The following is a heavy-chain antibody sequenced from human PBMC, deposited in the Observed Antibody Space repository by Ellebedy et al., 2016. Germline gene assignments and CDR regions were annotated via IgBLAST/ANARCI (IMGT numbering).Heavy chain of an antibody. CDR1: GFTFSNYV. CDR3: TKVADTSMDMNFAY. J-gene: IGHJ4*02. V-gene: IGHV3-23*01. Sequence: GESLKISCTASGFTFSNYVMSWVRQAPGKGLKWVSGISRTDDSTYYADSVKGRFTISRDNSKNTLYLQMNSLRADEDTAVYYCTKVADTSMDMNFAYWGQGTLVTVSS. CDR2: ISRTDDST. D-gene: IGHD5-18*01.